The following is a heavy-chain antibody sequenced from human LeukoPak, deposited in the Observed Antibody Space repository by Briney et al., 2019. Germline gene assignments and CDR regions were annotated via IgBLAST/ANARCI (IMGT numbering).Heavy chain of an antibody. J-gene: IGHJ4*02. CDR2: TYYRSKWYN. CDR3: ARDLVGYCSSTSCYTRRTFDY. CDR1: GDSVSSNSAA. Sequence: SQTLSLTCAISGDSVSSNSAAWNWIRQSPSRGLEWLGRTYYRSKWYNDYAVSVKSRITINPDTSKNQFSLQLNSVTPEDTAVYYCARDLVGYCSSTSCYTRRTFDYWGQGTLVTASS. V-gene: IGHV6-1*01. D-gene: IGHD2-2*02.